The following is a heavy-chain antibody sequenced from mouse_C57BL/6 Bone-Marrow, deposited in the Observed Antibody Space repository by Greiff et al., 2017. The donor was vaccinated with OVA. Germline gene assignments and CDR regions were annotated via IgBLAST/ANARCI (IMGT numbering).Heavy chain of an antibody. CDR3: ARRRGYWYFDV. CDR2: IYPGDGDT. V-gene: IGHV1-80*01. J-gene: IGHJ1*03. Sequence: VQLVESGAELVKPGASVKISCKASGYAFSSYWMNWVKQRPGKGLEWIGQIYPGDGDTNYNGKFKGKATLTADKSSSTAYMQLSSLTSEDSAVYFCARRRGYWYFDVWGTGTTVTVSS. CDR1: GYAFSSYW.